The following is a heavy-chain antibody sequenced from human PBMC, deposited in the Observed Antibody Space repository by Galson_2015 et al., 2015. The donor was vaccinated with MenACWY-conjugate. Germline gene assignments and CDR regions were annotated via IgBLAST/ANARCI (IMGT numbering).Heavy chain of an antibody. V-gene: IGHV3-30*01. CDR2: MSYDGTIQ. CDR1: GFTFSIYA. D-gene: IGHD2-2*01. CDR3: ASAYCRSSSTSTCTNHFQY. J-gene: IGHJ1*01. Sequence: SLRLSCAASGFTFSIYAMHWVCQAPGKGLEWVAVMSYDGTIQYYADSVKGRFTISRDNSKNTLSLQMNSLRAEDTAVYYCASAYCRSSSTSTCTNHFQYWGQGTLVTVSS.